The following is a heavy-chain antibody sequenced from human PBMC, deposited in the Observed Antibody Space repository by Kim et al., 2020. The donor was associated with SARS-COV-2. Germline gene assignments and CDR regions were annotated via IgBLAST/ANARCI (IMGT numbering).Heavy chain of an antibody. CDR3: ARFSRGDFWGIVVVPAADY. Sequence: ASVKVSCKASGYTFTSYGISWVRQAPGQGLEWMGWISAYNGNTNYAQKLQGRVTMTTDTSTSTAYMELRSLRSDDTAVYYCARFSRGDFWGIVVVPAADYWGQGTLVTVSS. CDR2: ISAYNGNT. J-gene: IGHJ4*02. D-gene: IGHD2-2*01. CDR1: GYTFTSYG. V-gene: IGHV1-18*04.